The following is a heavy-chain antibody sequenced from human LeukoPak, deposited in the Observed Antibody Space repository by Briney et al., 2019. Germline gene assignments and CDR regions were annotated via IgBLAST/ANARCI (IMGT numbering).Heavy chain of an antibody. Sequence: SETLSLTCAVSRGSIRRGGYSWSWIRQPPGKGLAWIGYIYHSGSTYYIPSLKSRVTISVDRSKTQFSLKLSSVTAADTAVYYCARSHYYGSGSLDYWGQGTLVTVSS. V-gene: IGHV4-30-2*01. CDR3: ARSHYYGSGSLDY. CDR2: IYHSGST. J-gene: IGHJ4*02. CDR1: RGSIRRGGYS. D-gene: IGHD3-10*01.